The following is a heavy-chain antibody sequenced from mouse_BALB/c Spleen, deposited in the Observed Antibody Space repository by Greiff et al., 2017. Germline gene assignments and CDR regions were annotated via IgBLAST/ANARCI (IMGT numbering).Heavy chain of an antibody. CDR1: GFSLTSYG. J-gene: IGHJ3*01. D-gene: IGHD2-3*01. CDR2: IWSGGST. V-gene: IGHV2-2*02. Sequence: VKLMESGPGLVQPSQSLSITCTVSGFSLTSYGVHWVRQSPGKGLEWLGVIWSGGSTDYNAAFISRLSISKDNSKSQVFFKMNSLQANDTAIYYCARKGYDGYPFAYWGQGTLVTVSA. CDR3: ARKGYDGYPFAY.